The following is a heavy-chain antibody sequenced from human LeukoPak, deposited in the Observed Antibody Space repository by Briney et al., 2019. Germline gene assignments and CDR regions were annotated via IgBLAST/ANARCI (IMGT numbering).Heavy chain of an antibody. CDR1: GDSISNSDYY. D-gene: IGHD6-19*01. J-gene: IGHJ2*01. CDR3: TRQRGSGHWYFDL. Sequence: SETLSLTCTVSGDSISNSDYYWGWIRQPPGEGLEWIGTIYFSGRTYYNLSLESRVTMSVDTSKNQFSLKLSSVTATDTAVYYCTRQRGSGHWYFDLWGRGTLVTVSS. V-gene: IGHV4-39*01. CDR2: IYFSGRT.